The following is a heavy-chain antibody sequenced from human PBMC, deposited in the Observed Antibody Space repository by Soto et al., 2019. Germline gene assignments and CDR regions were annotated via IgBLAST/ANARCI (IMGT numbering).Heavy chain of an antibody. Sequence: QVQLVESGGGVVQPGRSLRLSCAASGFTFSNYGMHWVRQAPGKGLEWVAVIWHDGSNKYYADSVKGRFTISRDNSKNTLYLQMNSLRAEDTAVYYCARGQVQFQQDYYYGMDVWGQGTTVTVSS. CDR3: ARGQVQFQQDYYYGMDV. J-gene: IGHJ6*02. CDR1: GFTFSNYG. CDR2: IWHDGSNK. V-gene: IGHV3-33*01. D-gene: IGHD6-19*01.